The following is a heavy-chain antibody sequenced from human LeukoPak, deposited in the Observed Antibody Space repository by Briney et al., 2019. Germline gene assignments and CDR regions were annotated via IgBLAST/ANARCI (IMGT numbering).Heavy chain of an antibody. CDR1: GYTFTSYG. J-gene: IGHJ4*02. D-gene: IGHD3-10*01. CDR3: ARWPGPRWFGDYYFDY. CDR2: ISAYNGNT. V-gene: IGHV1-18*01. Sequence: ASVKVSCKASGYTFTSYGISWVRQAPGQGLEWMGWISAYNGNTNYAQKLQGRVTMTTDTSTSTAYMELRSLRSEDTAVYYCARWPGPRWFGDYYFDYWGQGTLVTVSS.